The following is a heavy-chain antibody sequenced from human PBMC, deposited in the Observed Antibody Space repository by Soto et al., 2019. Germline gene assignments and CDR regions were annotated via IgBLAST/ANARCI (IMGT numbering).Heavy chain of an antibody. Sequence: ASVKVSCKASGYTFTSYAMHWVRQAPGQRLEWMGWINAGNGNTKYSQKFQGRVTITRDTSASTAYMEPSSLRSEDTAVYYCARVDGWSGAFDIWGQGTMVTISS. D-gene: IGHD6-19*01. CDR3: ARVDGWSGAFDI. J-gene: IGHJ3*02. CDR1: GYTFTSYA. CDR2: INAGNGNT. V-gene: IGHV1-3*01.